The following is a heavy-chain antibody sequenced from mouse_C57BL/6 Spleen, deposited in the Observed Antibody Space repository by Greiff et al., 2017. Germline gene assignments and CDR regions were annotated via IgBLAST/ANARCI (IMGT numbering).Heavy chain of an antibody. CDR2: IDPSDSET. J-gene: IGHJ2*01. D-gene: IGHD2-4*01. CDR3: ARGDYYDYATGYYFDY. CDR1: GYTFTSYW. Sequence: QVQLQQPGAELVRPGSSVKLSCKASGYTFTSYWMHWVKQRPIQGLEWIGNIDPSDSETHYTQKFKDKATLTVDKSSSTAYMQLSSLTSEDSAVYYCARGDYYDYATGYYFDYWGQGTTLTVSS. V-gene: IGHV1-52*01.